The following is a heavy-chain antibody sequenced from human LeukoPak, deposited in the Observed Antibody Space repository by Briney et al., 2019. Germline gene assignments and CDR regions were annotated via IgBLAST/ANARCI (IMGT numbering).Heavy chain of an antibody. V-gene: IGHV3-11*01. D-gene: IGHD2-2*01. J-gene: IGHJ5*02. Sequence: GGSLRLSCAASGFTSSDYYISWIRQAPGKGLEWVSYISSSGSTIYYADSVKGRFTISRDNAKNSLYLQMNSLRAEDTAVYYCARDPRGYCSSTSCHPWFDPWGQGTLVTVSS. CDR2: ISSSGSTI. CDR1: GFTSSDYY. CDR3: ARDPRGYCSSTSCHPWFDP.